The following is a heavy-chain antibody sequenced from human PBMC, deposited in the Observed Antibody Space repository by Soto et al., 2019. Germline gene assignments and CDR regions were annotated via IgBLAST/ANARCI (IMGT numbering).Heavy chain of an antibody. CDR1: GGSISSSSYY. CDR3: ASQKYCDFWSGYYFDY. V-gene: IGHV4-39*01. Sequence: SETLSLTCTVSGGSISSSSYYWGWIRQPPGKGLEWIGSIYYSGSTYYNPSLKSQVTISVDTSKNQFSLKLSSVTAADTAVYYCASQKYCDFWSGYYFDYWGQGTLVTVSS. D-gene: IGHD3-3*01. CDR2: IYYSGST. J-gene: IGHJ4*02.